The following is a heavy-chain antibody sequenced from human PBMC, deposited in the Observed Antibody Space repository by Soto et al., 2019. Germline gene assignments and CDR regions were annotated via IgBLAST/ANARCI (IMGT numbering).Heavy chain of an antibody. V-gene: IGHV1-18*01. J-gene: IGHJ6*02. CDR3: ARAGVAPGYYYGVDV. Sequence: QVQLVQSGAEVKKPGASVKVSCKASGYTFTRSGISWVRQAPGQGLEWMGWISTYNCDTNYAQTFQGRVTMTTATSTSTCYMEPRSLTSDDTAVYYCARAGVAPGYYYGVDVGGQGAPVTVYS. CDR1: GYTFTRSG. D-gene: IGHD5-12*01. CDR2: ISTYNCDT.